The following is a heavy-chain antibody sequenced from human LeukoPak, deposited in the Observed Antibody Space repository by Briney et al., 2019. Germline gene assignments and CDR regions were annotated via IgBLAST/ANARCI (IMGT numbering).Heavy chain of an antibody. Sequence: GSLRLSCAASGFTFDDYGMSWVRQAPGKGLEWVSSISSSSSYIYYADSVKGRFTISRDNAENSLYLQMNSLRAEDTAVYYCARGKNWVDYWGQGTLVTVSS. V-gene: IGHV3-21*01. CDR3: ARGKNWVDY. CDR2: ISSSSSYI. D-gene: IGHD7-27*01. CDR1: GFTFDDYG. J-gene: IGHJ4*02.